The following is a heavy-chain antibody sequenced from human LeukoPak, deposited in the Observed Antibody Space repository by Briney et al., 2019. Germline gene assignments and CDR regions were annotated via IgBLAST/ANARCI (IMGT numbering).Heavy chain of an antibody. CDR1: GFTVSSNY. V-gene: IGHV3-66*01. CDR2: IYSGGST. D-gene: IGHD4-17*01. Sequence: QPGGSLRLSCAASGFTVSSNYMSWVRQAPGKGLEWVSVIYSGGSTYYADSVKGRFTISRDNSKNTLYLQMNSLRAEDTAVYYCARGDLWTTAYYYGMDVWGQGTTVTVSS. CDR3: ARGDLWTTAYYYGMDV. J-gene: IGHJ6*02.